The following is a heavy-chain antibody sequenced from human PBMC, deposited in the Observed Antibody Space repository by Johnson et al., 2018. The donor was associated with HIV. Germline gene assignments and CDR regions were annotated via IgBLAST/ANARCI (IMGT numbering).Heavy chain of an antibody. CDR2: ISYDGSNN. CDR1: GFTFSNYP. CDR3: ARFGDMATSFHGFDI. V-gene: IGHV3-30*04. Sequence: QVQLVESGGGVVQPGRSLRLSCAASGFTFSNYPMHWVRQAPGKGLQWVAIISYDGSNNYYADSVKGRFTISRDNSKNTLYLQMNSLRAEDTAVYYCARFGDMATSFHGFDIWGQGTMVTVSS. J-gene: IGHJ3*02. D-gene: IGHD5-24*01.